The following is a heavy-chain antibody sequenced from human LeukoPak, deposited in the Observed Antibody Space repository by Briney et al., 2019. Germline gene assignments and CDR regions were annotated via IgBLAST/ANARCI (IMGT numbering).Heavy chain of an antibody. D-gene: IGHD6-13*01. V-gene: IGHV3-23*01. Sequence: GGSLRLSCAASGFTFASFAMGWVRQPPGKGLEWGSTIIDSGGRTHYADSVQGRFTISRDNSKDTLYLQINNLRAEDTAIYYCDAADFWGQGTLVTVSS. J-gene: IGHJ4*02. CDR1: GFTFASFA. CDR3: DAADF. CDR2: IIDSGGRT.